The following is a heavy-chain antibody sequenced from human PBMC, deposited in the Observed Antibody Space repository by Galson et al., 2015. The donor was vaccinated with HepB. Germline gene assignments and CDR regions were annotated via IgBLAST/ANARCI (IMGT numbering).Heavy chain of an antibody. CDR3: ARHLSSGYYSGAFEI. CDR1: GYSFTSYW. Sequence: QSGAEVKKPGESLKISCKGSGYSFTSYWIGWVRQIPGKGLEWMGIIYPGDSDTRYSPSFQGQVTISADKSISTAYLQWSSLKASDTAMYYCARHLSSGYYSGAFEIWDQGTMVTVSS. V-gene: IGHV5-51*01. J-gene: IGHJ3*02. CDR2: IYPGDSDT. D-gene: IGHD3-22*01.